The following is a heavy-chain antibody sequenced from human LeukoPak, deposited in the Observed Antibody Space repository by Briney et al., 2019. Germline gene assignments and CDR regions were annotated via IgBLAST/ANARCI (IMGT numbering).Heavy chain of an antibody. CDR2: IKQDGSEK. CDR1: GFTFTTNW. CDR3: TTDLLSNDILTGPRAFDI. Sequence: GGSLRLSCAASGFTFTTNWMGWVRQAPGKGLEWVANIKQDGSEKYYVDSVKGRFTISRDNVKNSLYLQMNSLKTEDTAVYYCTTDLLSNDILTGPRAFDIWGQGTMVTVSS. D-gene: IGHD3-9*01. J-gene: IGHJ3*02. V-gene: IGHV3-7*03.